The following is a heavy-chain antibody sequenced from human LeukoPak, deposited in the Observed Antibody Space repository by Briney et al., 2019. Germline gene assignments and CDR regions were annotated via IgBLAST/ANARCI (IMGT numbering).Heavy chain of an antibody. CDR2: INPNSGGT. J-gene: IGHJ4*02. V-gene: IGHV1-2*02. Sequence: ASVKVSCKASGYTFTGYYMHWVRQAPGQGLEWMGWINPNSGGTNYAQKFQGRVTMTRDTSISTAYMELSRLRSDDTAVYYCAKTMYYYDSSGYAFDYWGQGTLVTVSS. D-gene: IGHD3-22*01. CDR1: GYTFTGYY. CDR3: AKTMYYYDSSGYAFDY.